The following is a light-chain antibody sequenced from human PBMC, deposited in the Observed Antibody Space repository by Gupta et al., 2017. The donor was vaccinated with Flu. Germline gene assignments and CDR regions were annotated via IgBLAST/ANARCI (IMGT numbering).Light chain of an antibody. J-gene: IGLJ1*01. Sequence: SYELTQPPSVSVPPGQTARTTCPGDALSKHYVYCYQQKPGQAPGVLMYQDSERRSGSPERFSGSNSGTTVTVTISVVQAAEEADYYCQSPDRSGTDPYVFATGTKVTVL. CDR1: ALSKHY. CDR2: QDS. CDR3: QSPDRSGTDPYV. V-gene: IGLV3-25*02.